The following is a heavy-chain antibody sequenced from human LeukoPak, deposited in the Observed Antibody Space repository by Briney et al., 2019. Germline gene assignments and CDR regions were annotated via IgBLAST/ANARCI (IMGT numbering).Heavy chain of an antibody. CDR3: VRGVGGSSYLDY. D-gene: IGHD3-16*01. CDR1: GFTFSSYS. CDR2: ISSSSSYI. Sequence: GGSLRLSCAASGFTFSSYSMNWVRQAPGKGLEWVSSISSSSSYIYYADSVKGRFTISRDNAKNTLYLQMNSLRVEDTAVYYCVRGVGGSSYLDYWGQGALATVSS. J-gene: IGHJ4*02. V-gene: IGHV3-21*01.